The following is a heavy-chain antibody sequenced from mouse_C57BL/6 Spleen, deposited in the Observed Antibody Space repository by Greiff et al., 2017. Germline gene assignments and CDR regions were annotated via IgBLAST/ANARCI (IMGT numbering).Heavy chain of an antibody. Sequence: QVQLQQPGAELVRPGTSVKLSCKASGYTFTSYWMHWVKQRPGQGLEWIGEIDPSDSYTNYNQKFKGKATLTVDTSSSTAYMQLSSLTSEDSAVYYCARGDYDSSYGGFYYAMDDWGQGTSVTVSS. V-gene: IGHV1-59*01. D-gene: IGHD1-1*01. CDR2: IDPSDSYT. CDR1: GYTFTSYW. CDR3: ARGDYDSSYGGFYYAMDD. J-gene: IGHJ4*01.